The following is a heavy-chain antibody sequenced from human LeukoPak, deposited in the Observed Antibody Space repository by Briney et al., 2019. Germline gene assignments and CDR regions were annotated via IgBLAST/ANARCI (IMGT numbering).Heavy chain of an antibody. Sequence: GGSLRLSCVASGFNFGSYGIQWVRQAPGKGLEWVAIIWYNGGNKYYEDSVRGRFTVSRDNSKNTARLQMDSLRVEDTAVYYCARYNSGRGDYWGQGTLVTVSS. V-gene: IGHV3-33*01. J-gene: IGHJ4*02. CDR3: ARYNSGRGDY. CDR1: GFNFGSYG. CDR2: IWYNGGNK. D-gene: IGHD1-20*01.